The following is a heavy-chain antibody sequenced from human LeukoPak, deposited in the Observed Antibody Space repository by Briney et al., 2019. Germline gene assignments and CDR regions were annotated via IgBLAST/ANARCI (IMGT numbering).Heavy chain of an antibody. J-gene: IGHJ4*02. CDR2: IYPSDSDT. V-gene: IGHV5-51*01. Sequence: HGESLKISCKGSEYSFTSYCIGWVRPLPGKSLEWMGIIYPSDSDTRYSPSFQGQVTITADKSINTAYLQWSSLKASDTAMYYCAKSARPYSSTWYFDFWGQGTLVTVSS. CDR3: AKSARPYSSTWYFDF. D-gene: IGHD6-13*01. CDR1: EYSFTSYC.